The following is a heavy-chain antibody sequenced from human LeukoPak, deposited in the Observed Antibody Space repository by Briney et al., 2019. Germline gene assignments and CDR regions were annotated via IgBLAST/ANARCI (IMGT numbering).Heavy chain of an antibody. V-gene: IGHV3-30-3*01. Sequence: GGSLRLSCAVSGFTFSSYTIHWVRQPPGKGLEWVAVISFDGSNKYYADSVKGRFTISRDNSKNTLYLQMNSLRAEDTAVYYCAREELGSSLGFDPWGQGTLVTVSS. J-gene: IGHJ5*02. CDR2: ISFDGSNK. CDR3: AREELGSSLGFDP. CDR1: GFTFSSYT. D-gene: IGHD3-16*01.